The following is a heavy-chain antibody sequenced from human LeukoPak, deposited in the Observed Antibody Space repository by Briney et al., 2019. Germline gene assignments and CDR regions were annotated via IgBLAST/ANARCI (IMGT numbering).Heavy chain of an antibody. CDR3: AKGWSGESFGAQSDY. D-gene: IGHD3-10*01. CDR2: ISYDGSNK. V-gene: IGHV3-30-3*01. J-gene: IGHJ4*02. CDR1: GFTFSSYA. Sequence: PGRSLRLSCAASGFTFSSYAMHWVRQAPGKGLEWVAVISYDGSNKYYADSVKGRFTISRDNSKNALYLQMNSLRAEDTAVYYCAKGWSGESFGAQSDYWGQGTLVTVSS.